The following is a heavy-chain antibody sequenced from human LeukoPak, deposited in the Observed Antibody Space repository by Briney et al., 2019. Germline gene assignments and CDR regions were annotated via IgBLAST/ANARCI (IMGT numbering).Heavy chain of an antibody. D-gene: IGHD3-10*01. Sequence: ASVKVSCKASGYTFTGYYTHWVRQAPGQGLEWMGWINPNGGGTNYAQKFQGRVTMTRDTSISTAYMELNRLRSDDTAVYYCARDRDCGSGIFDYWGQGTLVTVSS. V-gene: IGHV1-2*02. CDR2: INPNGGGT. CDR1: GYTFTGYY. J-gene: IGHJ4*02. CDR3: ARDRDCGSGIFDY.